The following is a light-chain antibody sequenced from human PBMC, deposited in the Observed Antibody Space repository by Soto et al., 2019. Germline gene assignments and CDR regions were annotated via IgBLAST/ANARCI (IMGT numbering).Light chain of an antibody. CDR3: SSYTSSSIDYV. CDR2: EVS. Sequence: QSALTQPASVSGSPGQSITISCTGTSSDVGGYNYVSWYQQHPGKAPKLMIYEVSNRPSGVSNRFSGSKSSNTASLTISGLQAEDEADYYCSSYTSSSIDYVFGTGTKLTVL. CDR1: SSDVGGYNY. J-gene: IGLJ1*01. V-gene: IGLV2-14*01.